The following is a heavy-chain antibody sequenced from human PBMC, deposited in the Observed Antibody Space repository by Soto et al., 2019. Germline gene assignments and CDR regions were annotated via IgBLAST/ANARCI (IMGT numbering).Heavy chain of an antibody. CDR1: GFIFSNYW. D-gene: IGHD1-7*01. Sequence: PGGSLRLSCVASGFIFSNYWMSWVRQAPGKGLEWVANINVDGSIQHYVGSVKGRFTVSRDNAKNSLFLHINSLRAEDTAVYYCASGNRVEYWNFGYWGPGPLFTVS. CDR3: ASGNRVEYWNFGY. J-gene: IGHJ4*02. CDR2: INVDGSIQ. V-gene: IGHV3-7*03.